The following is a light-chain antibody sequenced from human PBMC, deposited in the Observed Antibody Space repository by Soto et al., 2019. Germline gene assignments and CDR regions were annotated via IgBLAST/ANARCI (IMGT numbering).Light chain of an antibody. CDR1: QSVSSN. CDR2: VAS. J-gene: IGKJ4*01. CDR3: PLT. V-gene: IGKV3-15*01. Sequence: EIVMTQSPATLSVSPGERATLSCRASQSVSSNLAWYQQKPGQTPKLLIYVASTRATGIPARFSGSGSGTEFTLTISSLQSDCQQYNVWPLTFGGGTKVEFK.